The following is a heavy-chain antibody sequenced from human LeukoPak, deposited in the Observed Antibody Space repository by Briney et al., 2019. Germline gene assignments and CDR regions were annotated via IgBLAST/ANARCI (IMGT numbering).Heavy chain of an antibody. CDR2: ISSSGSTI. Sequence: GGSLGLSCAASGFTFSSYEMNWVRQAPGKGLEGVSYISSSGSTIYYADSVKGRFTISRDNAKNSLYLQMSSLRAEDTAVYYCARAGSYSYGVLFDYWGQGTLVTVSS. J-gene: IGHJ4*02. V-gene: IGHV3-48*03. CDR3: ARAGSYSYGVLFDY. D-gene: IGHD5-18*01. CDR1: GFTFSSYE.